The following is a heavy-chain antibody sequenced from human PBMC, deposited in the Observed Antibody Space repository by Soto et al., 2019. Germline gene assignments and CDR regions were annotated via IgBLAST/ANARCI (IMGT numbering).Heavy chain of an antibody. D-gene: IGHD1-26*01. V-gene: IGHV3-21*01. CDR1: GFTFSSYS. CDR3: ARDKRELQGYYYGMDV. Sequence: GGSLRLSCAASGFTFSSYSMNWVRQAPGKGLEWVSSISSSSSYIYYADSVKGRFTISGDNAKNSLYLQMNSLRAEDTAVYYCARDKRELQGYYYGMDVWGQGTTVTVSS. CDR2: ISSSSSYI. J-gene: IGHJ6*02.